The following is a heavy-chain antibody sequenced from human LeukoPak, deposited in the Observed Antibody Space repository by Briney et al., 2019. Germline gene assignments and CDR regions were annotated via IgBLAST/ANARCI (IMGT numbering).Heavy chain of an antibody. V-gene: IGHV3-30-3*01. CDR3: ARDSNEVVVVAATTYYYYGMDV. Sequence: GGSLRLSCAASGFTFSSYAMHWVRQAPGKGLEWVAVISYDGSYKYYADSVKGRFTISRDNSKNTLYLQMNSLRAEDTAVYYCARDSNEVVVVAATTYYYYGMDVWGQGTTVTVSS. J-gene: IGHJ6*02. D-gene: IGHD2-15*01. CDR2: ISYDGSYK. CDR1: GFTFSSYA.